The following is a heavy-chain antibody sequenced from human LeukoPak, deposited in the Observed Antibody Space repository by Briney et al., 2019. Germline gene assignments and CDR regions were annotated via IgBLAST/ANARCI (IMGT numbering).Heavy chain of an antibody. V-gene: IGHV3-48*03. Sequence: GGSLRLSCAASGFTFSSYEMNWVRQAPGKGLEWVSYISSSDSTIYYADSVKGRFTISRDNSKNTLYLQMNSLRAEDTAVYYCAKDPRGTLRWGQGTLVTVSS. CDR2: ISSSDSTI. J-gene: IGHJ4*02. CDR3: AKDPRGTLR. CDR1: GFTFSSYE.